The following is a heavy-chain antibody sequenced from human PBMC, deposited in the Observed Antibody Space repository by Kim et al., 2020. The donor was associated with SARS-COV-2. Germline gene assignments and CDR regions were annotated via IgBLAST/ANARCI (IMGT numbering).Heavy chain of an antibody. J-gene: IGHJ6*02. D-gene: IGHD6-13*01. V-gene: IGHV4-59*01. CDR1: GGSISSYY. CDR2: IYYSGST. CDR3: ARDKFLVAAAGIKASSAGMDV. Sequence: SETLSLTCTVSGGSISSYYWSWIRQPPGKGLEWIGYIYYSGSTNYNPSLKSRVTISVDTSKNQFSLKLSSVTAADTAVYYCARDKFLVAAAGIKASSAGMDVWGQGTTVTVSS.